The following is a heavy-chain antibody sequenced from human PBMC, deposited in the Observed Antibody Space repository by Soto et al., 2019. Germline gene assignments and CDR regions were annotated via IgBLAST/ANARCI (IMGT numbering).Heavy chain of an antibody. D-gene: IGHD6-19*01. Sequence: PSETLSLTCTVSSGSFSGYYWSWIRQPPGKGLEWIGYIYSSGTTNYNPSLKSRVTISVDTSKNQFSLKLSSVTAADTAVYYCGRGSGWYFNWGQGTLVTVSS. CDR2: IYSSGTT. V-gene: IGHV4-59*01. CDR1: SGSFSGYY. CDR3: GRGSGWYFN. J-gene: IGHJ4*02.